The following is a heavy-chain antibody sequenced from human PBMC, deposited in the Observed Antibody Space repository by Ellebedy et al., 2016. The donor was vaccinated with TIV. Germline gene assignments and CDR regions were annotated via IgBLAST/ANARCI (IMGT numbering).Heavy chain of an antibody. Sequence: GSLRLSCDVYGGSFSSDNWWSWVRQPPGRGLEWIGEAFQSGRMHYNPSLKSRVTMSIDRSKNQFSLRLRSVTAADTAVYYCARNGGSGWYYPFDSWGQGTLVTVSS. V-gene: IGHV4-4*02. CDR3: ARNGGSGWYYPFDS. J-gene: IGHJ4*02. CDR1: GGSFSSDNW. CDR2: AFQSGRM. D-gene: IGHD6-19*01.